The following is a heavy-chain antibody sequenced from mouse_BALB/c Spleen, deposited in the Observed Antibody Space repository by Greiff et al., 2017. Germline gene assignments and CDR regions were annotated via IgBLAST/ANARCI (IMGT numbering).Heavy chain of an antibody. D-gene: IGHD2-1*01. CDR2: IWGDGST. Sequence: QVQLKESGPGLVAPSQSLSITCTVSGFSLTSYGVNWVRQPPGKGLEWLGMIWGDGSTDYNSALKSRLSISKDNSKSQVFLKMNSLQTDDTARYYCARDDYGNYNAMDYWGQGTSVTVSS. J-gene: IGHJ4*01. CDR1: GFSLTSYG. CDR3: ARDDYGNYNAMDY. V-gene: IGHV2-6-7*01.